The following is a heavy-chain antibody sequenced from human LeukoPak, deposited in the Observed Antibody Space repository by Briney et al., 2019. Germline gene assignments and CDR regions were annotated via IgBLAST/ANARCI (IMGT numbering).Heavy chain of an antibody. CDR2: INTDGSST. V-gene: IGHV3-74*01. CDR3: AKGEVTLLDY. CDR1: GFTFSSYW. J-gene: IGHJ4*02. Sequence: PGGSLRLSCAASGFTFSSYWMHWVRQAPGKGLVWVSRINTDGSSTSYADSVKGRFTISRDNAKNTLYLQMNSLRVEDTAVYYCAKGEVTLLDYWGQGTLVTVSS. D-gene: IGHD4-23*01.